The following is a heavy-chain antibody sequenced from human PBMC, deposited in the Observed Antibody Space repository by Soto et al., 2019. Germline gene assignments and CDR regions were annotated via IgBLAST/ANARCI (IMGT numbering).Heavy chain of an antibody. D-gene: IGHD3-10*01. CDR2: ISYDGSNK. CDR3: ARDRGYDAHDYYYNAMDV. J-gene: IGHJ6*02. Sequence: GGSLRLSCAASGFTFSSYGMHWVRQAPGEGLEWVAVISYDGSNKYYADSVKGRFTISRDNSKNTLFLQMNSLRAEDTAVYYCARDRGYDAHDYYYNAMDVWGQGTTVTVSS. V-gene: IGHV3-30*03. CDR1: GFTFSSYG.